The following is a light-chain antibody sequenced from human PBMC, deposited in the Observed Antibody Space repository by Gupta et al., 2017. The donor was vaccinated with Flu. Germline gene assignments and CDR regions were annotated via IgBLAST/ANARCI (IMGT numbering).Light chain of an antibody. V-gene: IGLV2-11*03. CDR3: CSYAGSYTWV. Sequence: RNDIGGYNFDSWCQQHPGNPPKLIIYDIDKRPSGVPDRFSGSKSGNTTSLTISVLQAEDEGDYCCCSYAGSYTWVFGGGTKLTVL. CDR2: DID. J-gene: IGLJ3*02. CDR1: RNDIGGYNF.